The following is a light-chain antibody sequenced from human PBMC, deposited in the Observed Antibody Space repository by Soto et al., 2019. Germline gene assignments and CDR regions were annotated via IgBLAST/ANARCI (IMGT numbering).Light chain of an antibody. CDR1: QSVSSSF. CDR2: GAS. CDR3: QQYYRVPQLT. Sequence: EIVLTQSPGTLSLSPGERATLSCRASQSVSSSFLAWYQQKPGQAPRLLIYGASSRATGIPDRFSGSGSGTDFTLTISSLQAEDVAVYYCQQYYRVPQLTFGAGTKVEIK. J-gene: IGKJ4*01. V-gene: IGKV3-20*01.